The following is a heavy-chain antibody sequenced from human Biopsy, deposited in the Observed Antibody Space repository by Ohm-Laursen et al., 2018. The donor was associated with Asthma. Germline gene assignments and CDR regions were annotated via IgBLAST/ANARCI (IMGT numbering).Heavy chain of an antibody. Sequence: SLRLSCAASGFTFGSYGLHWVRQVPGKGLEWVANIKHDGTEKNHVDSLKGRFTTSRDNAKNSLYLQMNSLRAEDTAVYYCARTFHFWSPYHAEHYQLWGQGTLVTVSS. D-gene: IGHD3-3*02. V-gene: IGHV3-7*01. CDR2: IKHDGTEK. CDR1: GFTFGSYG. CDR3: ARTFHFWSPYHAEHYQL. J-gene: IGHJ1*01.